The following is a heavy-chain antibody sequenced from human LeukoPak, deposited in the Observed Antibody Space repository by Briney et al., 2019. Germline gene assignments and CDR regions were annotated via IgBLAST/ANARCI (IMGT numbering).Heavy chain of an antibody. Sequence: SETLSLTCTVSGGSISSSSYYWGWIRQPPGKGLEWIGSIYYSGSTYYNPSLKSRVTISVDTSKNQFSLKLSSLTAADTAVYYCARREYSSSWTHYFDYWGQGTLVTVSS. CDR1: GGSISSSSYY. D-gene: IGHD6-13*01. V-gene: IGHV4-39*01. J-gene: IGHJ4*02. CDR3: ARREYSSSWTHYFDY. CDR2: IYYSGST.